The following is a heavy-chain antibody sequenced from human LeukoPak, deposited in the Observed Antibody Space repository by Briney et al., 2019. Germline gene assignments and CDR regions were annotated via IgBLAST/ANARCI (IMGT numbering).Heavy chain of an antibody. CDR2: IYYSGST. V-gene: IGHV4-59*01. D-gene: IGHD6-13*01. CDR1: GGSISSYY. Sequence: PSETLSLTCTVSGGSISSYYWSWIRQPPGKGLEWIGYIYYSGSTNYNPSLKSRVTISVDTSKNQFSLKLSSVTAADTAVYYCARDRGSSSWIDYFDYWGQGTLVTVSS. J-gene: IGHJ4*02. CDR3: ARDRGSSSWIDYFDY.